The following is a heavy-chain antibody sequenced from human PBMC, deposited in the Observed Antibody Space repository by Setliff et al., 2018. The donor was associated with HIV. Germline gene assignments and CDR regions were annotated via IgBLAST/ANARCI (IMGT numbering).Heavy chain of an antibody. J-gene: IGHJ6*02. CDR2: IYITGDT. V-gene: IGHV4-59*10. CDR3: ARRLQFLEFLHGAGGLDV. Sequence: SETLSLTCAVYGGSFSGYYWTWIRQSAGKGLEWIGHIYITGDTDYNPSLKSRVTMSIDTSKNQFSLKLSSVTAADTAVYYCARRLQFLEFLHGAGGLDVWGQGTTVTVSS. D-gene: IGHD3-3*01. CDR1: GGSFSGYY.